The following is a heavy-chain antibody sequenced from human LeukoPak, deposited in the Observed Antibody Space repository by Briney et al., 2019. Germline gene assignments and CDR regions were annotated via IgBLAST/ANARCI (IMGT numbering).Heavy chain of an antibody. D-gene: IGHD3-9*01. CDR2: INPNSGGT. J-gene: IGHJ4*02. V-gene: IGHV1-2*02. CDR3: ARDRVGGVLRYFDWSYYFDY. Sequence: ASVKVSCKASGYTFTGYYMHWVRQAPGQGLEWMGWINPNSGGTNYAQKFQGRVTMTRDTSISTAYMELSRLRSDDTAVYYCARDRVGGVLRYFDWSYYFDYWGQGTLVTVSS. CDR1: GYTFTGYY.